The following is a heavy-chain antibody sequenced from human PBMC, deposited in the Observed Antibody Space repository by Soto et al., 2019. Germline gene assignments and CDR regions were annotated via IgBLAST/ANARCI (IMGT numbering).Heavy chain of an antibody. CDR3: GSSSTLFSSTYYVDF. V-gene: IGHV4-30-4*01. CDR2: IYNSGST. Sequence: QVQLQESGSGLVRPSQTLSLTCTVSGVSISSADYYWSWIRQPPGKGLEWIGYIYNSGSTYYNPSVQNRLSISVDTSKIQFSLKLSSVSPAHTAVYYCGSSSTLFSSTYYVDFWGQGTLVTVSS. D-gene: IGHD2-2*01. CDR1: GVSISSADYY. J-gene: IGHJ4*02.